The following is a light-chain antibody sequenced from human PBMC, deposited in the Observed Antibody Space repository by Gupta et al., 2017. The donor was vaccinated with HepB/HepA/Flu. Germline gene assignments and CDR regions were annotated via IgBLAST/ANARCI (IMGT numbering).Light chain of an antibody. CDR1: QGISNF. Sequence: DVQLTQSPSFLSASVGDRVTITCRARQGISNFLVWYQQKPGKAPELLISAASTWHSGVPSRFSGSGCGKELTLTISSREQEDFASYYCHQRQIFPPWSFGQGTKVEIK. V-gene: IGKV1-9*01. CDR3: HQRQIFPPWS. CDR2: AAS. J-gene: IGKJ1*01.